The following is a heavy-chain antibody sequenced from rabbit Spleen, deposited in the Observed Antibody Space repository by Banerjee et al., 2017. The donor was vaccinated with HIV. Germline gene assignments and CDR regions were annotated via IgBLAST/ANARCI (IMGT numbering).Heavy chain of an antibody. Sequence: QLVESGGGLVQPGGSLKLSCKASGFDFSTYSMSWVRQAPGKGLEWIGYIVPIFGNTYYANWVNGRFTISSHNAQNTLYLQLSSLTAADTATYFCARDLDGVIGWNFNLWGPGTLVTVS. J-gene: IGHJ4*01. D-gene: IGHD1-1*01. CDR3: ARDLDGVIGWNFNL. V-gene: IGHV1S7*01. CDR1: GFDFSTYS. CDR2: IVPIFGNT.